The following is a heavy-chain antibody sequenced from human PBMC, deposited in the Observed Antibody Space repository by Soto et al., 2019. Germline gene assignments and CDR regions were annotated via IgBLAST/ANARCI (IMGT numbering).Heavy chain of an antibody. CDR1: GFTFSSYS. CDR3: ARATYYYGTGSYGF. J-gene: IGHJ4*02. CDR2: ISSSSSTI. Sequence: EVQLVESGGGLVQPGGSLRLSCAASGFTFSSYSMNWVRQAPGKGLEWVSYISSSSSTIYYADSVKGRFTISRDNAKNSLYLQMNSLRAEDTAVYYCARATYYYGTGSYGFWGQGTLVTVSS. V-gene: IGHV3-48*04. D-gene: IGHD3-10*01.